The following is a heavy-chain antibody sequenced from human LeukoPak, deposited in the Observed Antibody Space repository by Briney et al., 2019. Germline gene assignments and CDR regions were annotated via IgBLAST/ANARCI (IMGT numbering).Heavy chain of an antibody. J-gene: IGHJ6*03. Sequence: SETLSLTCTVSGGSISSYYWSWIRQPPGKGMEWIGYIQYSGSTNYNPSLKSRVTISVDTSKNQFSLKLNSVTAADTAVYYCARVSWFPGTSYYYMDVWGKGTPVTVSS. CDR3: ARVSWFPGTSYYYMDV. CDR1: GGSISSYY. CDR2: IQYSGST. D-gene: IGHD1-1*01. V-gene: IGHV4-59*01.